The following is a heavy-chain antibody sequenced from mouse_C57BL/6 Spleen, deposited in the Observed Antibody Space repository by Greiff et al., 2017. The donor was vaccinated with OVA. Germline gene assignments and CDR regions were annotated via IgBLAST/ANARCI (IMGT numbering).Heavy chain of an antibody. J-gene: IGHJ1*03. CDR2: IDPSDSYT. CDR3: ARRKVRGYFDV. V-gene: IGHV1-69*01. CDR1: GYTFTSYW. Sequence: QVQLQQPGAELVMPGASVKLSCKASGYTFTSYWMHWVKQRPGQGLEWIGEIDPSDSYTNYNQKFKGKSTLTVDKSSRTAYMQLSSLTSEDSAVYYCARRKVRGYFDVWGTGTTVTVSS.